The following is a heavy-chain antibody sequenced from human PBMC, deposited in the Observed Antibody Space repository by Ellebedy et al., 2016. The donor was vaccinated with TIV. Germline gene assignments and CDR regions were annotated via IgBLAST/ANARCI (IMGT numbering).Heavy chain of an antibody. D-gene: IGHD5-12*01. V-gene: IGHV3-74*01. CDR3: ALSSGHDSKDIYYYYMDV. Sequence: GESLKISXAASGFTFSSYWMHWVRQAPGKGLVWVSRIHSDGKTTNYADSVQGRFTISRDKSKKTLYLQMNSLSVEDTALYYCALSSGHDSKDIYYYYMDVWGIGTTVTVSS. CDR1: GFTFSSYW. J-gene: IGHJ6*03. CDR2: IHSDGKTT.